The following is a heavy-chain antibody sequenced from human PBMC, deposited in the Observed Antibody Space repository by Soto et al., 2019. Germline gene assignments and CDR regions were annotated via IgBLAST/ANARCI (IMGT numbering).Heavy chain of an antibody. V-gene: IGHV4-4*07. CDR1: GGSISSYY. D-gene: IGHD3-10*01. CDR2: IYTSGST. CDR3: ARGSWGSGSYYSTKNWFDP. J-gene: IGHJ5*02. Sequence: SETLSLTCTVSGGSISSYYWSWIRQPAGKGLEWIGRIYTSGSTNYNPSLKSRVTMSVDTSKNQFSLKLSSVTAADTAVYYCARGSWGSGSYYSTKNWFDPWGQGTLVTVSS.